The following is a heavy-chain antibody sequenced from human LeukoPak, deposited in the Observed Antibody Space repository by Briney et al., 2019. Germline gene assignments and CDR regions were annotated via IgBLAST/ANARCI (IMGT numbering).Heavy chain of an antibody. CDR2: INPNNGDT. CDR3: AREISSGWSDY. CDR1: GYTFTGYY. V-gene: IGHV1-2*02. D-gene: IGHD6-19*01. J-gene: IGHJ4*02. Sequence: GASVKVSCKASGYTFTGYYMHWVRQAPGQGLEWMGWINPNNGDTNYAQKFQGRVTMTRDTSISTAYMELSGLRSDDTAVYYCAREISSGWSDYWGQGTLVTVSS.